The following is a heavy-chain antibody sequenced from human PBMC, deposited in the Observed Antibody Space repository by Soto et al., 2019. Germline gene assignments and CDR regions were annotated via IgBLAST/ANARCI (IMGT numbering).Heavy chain of an antibody. CDR1: RFTFSNFA. CDR3: AKVMYTWNDVAAFDS. CDR2: IGVTAGST. Sequence: AHLSESGGGLQQPGGSLKLSCEASRFTFSNFAMSWVRQAPGKGLEWISTIGVTAGSTYYTDSVRGRFTISRENSKNTRYLEMNSLRDEYTALYYCAKVMYTWNDVAAFDSWGQGTLVAVSS. V-gene: IGHV3-23*01. J-gene: IGHJ4*02. D-gene: IGHD1-1*01.